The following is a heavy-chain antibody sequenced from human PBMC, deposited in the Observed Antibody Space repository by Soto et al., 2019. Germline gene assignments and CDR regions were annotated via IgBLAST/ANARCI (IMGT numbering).Heavy chain of an antibody. CDR1: GFSFSDYY. J-gene: IGHJ6*02. Sequence: QVQLVESGGGLVKPGGSLRLSCAASGFSFSDYYMCWIRQAPGKGLEWVSHTSSSSSYTNYADSVKGRFTMSRDNAKKSLYLKMNSLRAEDTAVYYCARDLGYCSGGRCYSYYYGMDVWGQGTTVTVSS. D-gene: IGHD2-15*01. CDR2: TSSSSSYT. V-gene: IGHV3-11*06. CDR3: ARDLGYCSGGRCYSYYYGMDV.